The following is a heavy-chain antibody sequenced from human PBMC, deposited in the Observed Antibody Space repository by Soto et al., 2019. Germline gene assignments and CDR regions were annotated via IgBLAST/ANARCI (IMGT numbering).Heavy chain of an antibody. CDR2: ISYDGSNK. Sequence: QVQLVESGGGVVQPGRSLRLSCAASGFTFSSYAMHWVRQAPGKGLEWVAVISYDGSNKYYADSVKGRFTISRDNSKNTLYLQMNSLRAEDTAVYYCARYGYSSGWYSDYFDYWGQGTLVTVSS. CDR1: GFTFSSYA. CDR3: ARYGYSSGWYSDYFDY. D-gene: IGHD6-19*01. V-gene: IGHV3-30-3*01. J-gene: IGHJ4*02.